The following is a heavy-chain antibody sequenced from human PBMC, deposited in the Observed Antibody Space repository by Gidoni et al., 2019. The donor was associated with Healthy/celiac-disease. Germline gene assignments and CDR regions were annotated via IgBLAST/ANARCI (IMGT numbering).Heavy chain of an antibody. Sequence: QVQLVESGGGVVQPGRSLRLSCAASGLTSSTYAMPWVRQAPGKGLEWVAVISYDGSNKYYADSVKGRFTISRDNSKNTLYLQMNSLRAEDTAVYYCARDAVTAELYYFDYWGQGTLVTVSS. CDR1: GLTSSTYA. D-gene: IGHD1-26*01. CDR2: ISYDGSNK. V-gene: IGHV3-30-3*01. CDR3: ARDAVTAELYYFDY. J-gene: IGHJ4*02.